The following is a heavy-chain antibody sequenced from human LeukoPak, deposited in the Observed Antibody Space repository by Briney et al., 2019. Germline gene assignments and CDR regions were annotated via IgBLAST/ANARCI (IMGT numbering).Heavy chain of an antibody. CDR2: IYYSTST. CDR3: ARDVCSGGSCYPDY. J-gene: IGHJ4*02. CDR1: GGSISTYY. V-gene: IGHV4-59*01. Sequence: SETLSLTCTVSGGSISTYYWSWIRQPPGKGLEWIGYIYYSTSTNYNPSLKSRVTISVDTSKNQFSLKLSSVTAADTAVYYCARDVCSGGSCYPDYRGQGTLVTVSS. D-gene: IGHD2-15*01.